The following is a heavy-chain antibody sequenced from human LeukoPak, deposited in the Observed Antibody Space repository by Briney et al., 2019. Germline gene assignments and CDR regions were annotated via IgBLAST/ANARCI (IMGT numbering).Heavy chain of an antibody. V-gene: IGHV3-7*03. J-gene: IGHJ1*01. Sequence: GGSLRLSCAASGFTFSTYWMSWVRQAPGKGLECVANIRRDGSEKFYVDSVKGRFTISRDNAQNSLYLQMNNLGAEDTAVYYCAKGHTYGMIWGQGTLVTVSS. D-gene: IGHD5-18*01. CDR3: AKGHTYGMI. CDR2: IRRDGSEK. CDR1: GFTFSTYW.